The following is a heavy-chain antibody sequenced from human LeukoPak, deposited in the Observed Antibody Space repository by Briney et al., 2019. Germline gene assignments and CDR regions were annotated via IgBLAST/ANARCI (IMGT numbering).Heavy chain of an antibody. CDR3: AQSLGASTWFGNWFDP. CDR1: GVSISSTSYC. V-gene: IGHV4-39*01. CDR2: IYYSGRS. Sequence: SETLSLTCTVSGVSISSTSYCWGWIRQPPGRGPEWIGSIYYSGRSYYNPSLKSRVTISVDTPKSQFSLKLSSVTAADTAVYYCAQSLGASTWFGNWFDPWGQGTLVTVSS. J-gene: IGHJ5*02. D-gene: IGHD3-10*01.